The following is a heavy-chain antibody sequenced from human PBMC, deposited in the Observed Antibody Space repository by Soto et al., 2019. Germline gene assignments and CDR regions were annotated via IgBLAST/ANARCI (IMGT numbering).Heavy chain of an antibody. CDR3: ARRGMSQIGFDT. CDR1: GYIFSNYY. J-gene: IGHJ3*02. CDR2: FNPSGDAT. D-gene: IGHD3-10*01. V-gene: IGHV1-46*01. Sequence: QVQLVQSGAEVKKPGTSVKVSCKASGYIFSNYYMHWVRQAPGQGLEWMGVFNPSGDATHYAQSFQGRVSVTRDTYTSTVYMELSNLTTEDTAVYYCARRGMSQIGFDTWGQGTMVTVSS.